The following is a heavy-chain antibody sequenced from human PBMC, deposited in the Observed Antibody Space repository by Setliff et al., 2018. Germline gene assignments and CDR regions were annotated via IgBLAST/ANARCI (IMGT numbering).Heavy chain of an antibody. CDR1: GYTFSSYA. CDR3: ARASRFGTVKWRGDYYMDV. J-gene: IGHJ6*03. CDR2: INTNTGNP. D-gene: IGHD3-10*01. Sequence: ASVKVSCKASGYTFSSYAMGWMRQAPGQRLEWMGWINTNTGNPSYAQGFTGRFVFSLDTSVSTAYLQISSLKPEDTAVYYCARASRFGTVKWRGDYYMDVWGKGTTVTVSS. V-gene: IGHV7-4-1*02.